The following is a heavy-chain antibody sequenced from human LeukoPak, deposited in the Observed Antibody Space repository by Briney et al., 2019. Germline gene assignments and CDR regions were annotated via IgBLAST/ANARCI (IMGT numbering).Heavy chain of an antibody. D-gene: IGHD4-17*01. CDR1: GYSFTSYW. CDR2: IYPGDSDT. V-gene: IGHV5-51*01. J-gene: IGHJ4*02. CDR3: TRRGNGDYYFDY. Sequence: GESLKISCKGSGYSFTSYWIAWVRQMPGKGLEWMGIIYPGDSDTKYSPSFQGQVTISADKSINTAYLQWSSLKASDTATYYCTRRGNGDYYFDYWGQGALVTVSS.